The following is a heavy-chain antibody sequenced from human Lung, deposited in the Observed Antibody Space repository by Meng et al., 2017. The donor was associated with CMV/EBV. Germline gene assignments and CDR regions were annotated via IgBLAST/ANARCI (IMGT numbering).Heavy chain of an antibody. D-gene: IGHD2-2*01. CDR1: GFTVSSNY. CDR3: ARGSSRKIWTQSVDY. J-gene: IGHJ4*02. Sequence: GESXKISCAASGFTVSSNYMRWVRQAPGKGLEGVSVIYSGGSTYYADSVKGRFTISRDNSKTTLYLQMNSLRAEDTALYYCARGSSRKIWTQSVDYWGQGTXVTVSS. CDR2: IYSGGST. V-gene: IGHV3-66*02.